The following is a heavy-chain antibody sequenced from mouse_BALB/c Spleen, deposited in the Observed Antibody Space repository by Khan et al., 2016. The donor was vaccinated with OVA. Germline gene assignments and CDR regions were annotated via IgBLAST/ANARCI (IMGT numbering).Heavy chain of an antibody. Sequence: EVQLQESGPGLVKPSQSLSLTCTVTGYSITSGYGWNWIRQFPGNKLDWVGYISYSGSTNYNPSLKSRISITRDTAKNQFFLQLNSVTTEDTATYYCARTARIKYWGQGTTLTVSS. CDR1: GYSITSGYG. D-gene: IGHD1-2*01. CDR2: ISYSGST. CDR3: ARTARIKY. V-gene: IGHV3-2*02. J-gene: IGHJ2*01.